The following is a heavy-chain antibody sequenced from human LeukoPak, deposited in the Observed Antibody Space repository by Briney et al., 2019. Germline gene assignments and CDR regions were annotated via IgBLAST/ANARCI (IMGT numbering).Heavy chain of an antibody. CDR1: GFTFSSYG. Sequence: PGGSLRPSCAASGFTFSSYGMHWVRQAPGKGLEWVAFIRYDGSNKYYADSVKGRFTISRDNSKNTLYLQMNSLRAEDTAVYYCAKDPSLGIGYYFDYWGQGTLVTVSS. D-gene: IGHD7-27*01. CDR2: IRYDGSNK. CDR3: AKDPSLGIGYYFDY. V-gene: IGHV3-30*02. J-gene: IGHJ4*02.